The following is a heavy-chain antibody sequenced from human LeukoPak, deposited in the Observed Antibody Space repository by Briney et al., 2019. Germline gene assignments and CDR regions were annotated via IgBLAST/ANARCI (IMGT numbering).Heavy chain of an antibody. CDR2: IKEDGSEK. CDR3: ASQFWWAAVSGTALDY. V-gene: IGHV3-7*05. CDR1: GFTFSSYW. D-gene: IGHD6-19*01. Sequence: PGGSLRLSCAASGFTFSSYWMSWVLQAPGKGLEWVANIKEDGSEKYYVDSVKGRFTISRDDAKNSLYLQMNSLRVEDTAVYYCASQFWWAAVSGTALDYWGRGTLVTVSS. J-gene: IGHJ4*02.